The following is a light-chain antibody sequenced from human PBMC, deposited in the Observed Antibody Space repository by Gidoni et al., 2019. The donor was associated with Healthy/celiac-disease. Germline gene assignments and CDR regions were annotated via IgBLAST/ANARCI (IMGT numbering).Light chain of an antibody. J-gene: IGLJ2*01. Sequence: SYELTQPPSVSVSPGQTARITCSGDALPKQYAYWYQQKPGQAPVLLIYKDSERPSGISERFSGSSSGTTVTLTISGVQAEDEADYYCQSADSSGTYVVFGGGTKLTVL. CDR1: ALPKQY. V-gene: IGLV3-25*03. CDR3: QSADSSGTYVV. CDR2: KDS.